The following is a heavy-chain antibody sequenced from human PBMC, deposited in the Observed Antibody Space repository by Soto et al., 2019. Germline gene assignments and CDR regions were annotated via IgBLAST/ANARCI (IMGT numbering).Heavy chain of an antibody. Sequence: ASVKVSCKASGYTFTSYAMHWVRQAPGQRPEWMGWINAGNGNTKYSQNFQGRVTITRDTSASTAYMELSSLRSEDTAVYYCAREDDSSGYFFAYWGQGTLVTVSS. CDR2: INAGNGNT. CDR3: AREDDSSGYFFAY. CDR1: GYTFTSYA. D-gene: IGHD3-22*01. J-gene: IGHJ4*02. V-gene: IGHV1-3*01.